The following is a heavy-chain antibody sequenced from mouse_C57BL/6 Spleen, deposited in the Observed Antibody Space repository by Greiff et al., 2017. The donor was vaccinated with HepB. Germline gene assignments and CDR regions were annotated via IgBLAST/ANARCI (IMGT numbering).Heavy chain of an antibody. D-gene: IGHD2-4*01. V-gene: IGHV1-5*01. CDR2: IYPGNSDT. CDR3: TLVYDYDGAWFAY. Sequence: VQLQQSGTVLARPGASVKMSCKTSGYTFTSYWMHWVKQRPGQGLEWIGAIYPGNSDTSYNQKFKGKAKLTAVTSASTAYMELSSLTNEDSAVYYCTLVYDYDGAWFAYWGQGTLVTVSA. CDR1: GYTFTSYW. J-gene: IGHJ3*01.